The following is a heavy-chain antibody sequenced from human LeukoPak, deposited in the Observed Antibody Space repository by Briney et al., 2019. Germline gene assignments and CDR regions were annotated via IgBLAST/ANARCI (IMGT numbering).Heavy chain of an antibody. D-gene: IGHD3-3*01. Sequence: GGSLRLSCAASGFTFSSYGMHWVRQAPGKGLEWVAVISYDGSNKYYADSVKGRFTISRDNSKNTLYLQMNSLRAEDTAVYYCAKGLSKSDFWSGYPYGMDVWGQGTTVTVSS. CDR2: ISYDGSNK. CDR3: AKGLSKSDFWSGYPYGMDV. J-gene: IGHJ6*02. V-gene: IGHV3-30*18. CDR1: GFTFSSYG.